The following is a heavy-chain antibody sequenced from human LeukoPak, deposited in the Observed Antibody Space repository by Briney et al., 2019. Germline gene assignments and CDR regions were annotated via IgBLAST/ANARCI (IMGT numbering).Heavy chain of an antibody. D-gene: IGHD4-17*01. J-gene: IGHJ5*02. Sequence: ASVKVSCKASGYTFTSYYMHWVRQAPGQGLEWMGIINPSGGSTSYAQKFQGRVTITADKSTSTAYMELSSLRSEDTAVYYCARVAAYGDLPSWGQGTLVTVSS. CDR1: GYTFTSYY. V-gene: IGHV1-46*01. CDR2: INPSGGST. CDR3: ARVAAYGDLPS.